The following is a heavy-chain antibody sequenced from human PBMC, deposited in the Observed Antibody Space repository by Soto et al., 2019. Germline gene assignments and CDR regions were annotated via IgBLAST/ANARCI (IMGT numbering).Heavy chain of an antibody. CDR1: DGSVSSYY. D-gene: IGHD3-22*01. CDR3: ARPYRSGSYLGFDF. Sequence: PSETLSLTCTVSDGSVSSYYWSWIRQPPGKGLEFIGYISYIGSTKYNPSLKNRVTILRDTSKKQFSLKLTSVTAADTAVYYCARPYRSGSYLGFDFCGLGILVTVSS. J-gene: IGHJ4*02. V-gene: IGHV4-59*02. CDR2: ISYIGST.